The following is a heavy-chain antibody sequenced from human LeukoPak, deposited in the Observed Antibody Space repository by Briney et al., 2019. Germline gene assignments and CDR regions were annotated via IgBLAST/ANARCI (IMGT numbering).Heavy chain of an antibody. V-gene: IGHV3-23*01. CDR1: GFTFSSYW. CDR3: AKNFDYGDYALIFDY. Sequence: QPGGSLRLSCAASGFTFSSYWMHWVRQAPGKGLEWVSAISGSGGSTYYADSVKGRFTISRDNSKNTLYLQMNSLRAEDTAVYYCAKNFDYGDYALIFDYWGQGTLVTVSS. J-gene: IGHJ4*02. D-gene: IGHD4-17*01. CDR2: ISGSGGST.